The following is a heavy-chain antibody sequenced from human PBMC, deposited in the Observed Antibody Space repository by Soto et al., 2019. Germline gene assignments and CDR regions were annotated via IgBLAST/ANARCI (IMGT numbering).Heavy chain of an antibody. Sequence: QVQLQESGPGLVKPSQTLSLTCTVSGGSISSGGYYWSWIRQHPGKGLEWIGDIYYSGSTYYNPSLKSRVTISGDTSKNQVSLKLSSATAADTAVYYCARIREIYSKGYYGMDVWGQGTTVTVSS. J-gene: IGHJ6*02. D-gene: IGHD4-4*01. CDR3: ARIREIYSKGYYGMDV. CDR1: GGSISSGGYY. CDR2: IYYSGST. V-gene: IGHV4-31*03.